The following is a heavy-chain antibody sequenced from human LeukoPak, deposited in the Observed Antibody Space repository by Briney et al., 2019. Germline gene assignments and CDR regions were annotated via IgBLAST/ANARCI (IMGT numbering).Heavy chain of an antibody. J-gene: IGHJ6*03. CDR2: IIPIFGTA. V-gene: IGHV1-69*13. CDR3: ARAGSNYFGSYMDV. CDR1: GGTFSSYA. Sequence: GASVKVSCKASGGTFSSYAISWVRQAPGQGLEWMGGIIPIFGTANYAQKFQGRVTITADESTSTAYMELSSLRSEDTAVYYCARAGSNYFGSYMDVWGKGTTVTVSS. D-gene: IGHD4-11*01.